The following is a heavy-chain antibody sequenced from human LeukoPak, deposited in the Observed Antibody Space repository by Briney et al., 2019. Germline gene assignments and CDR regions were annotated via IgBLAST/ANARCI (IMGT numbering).Heavy chain of an antibody. V-gene: IGHV4-39*01. Sequence: PSETLSLTCTVSGGSINSNSHYWGWIRQPPGKGLEWTGSIYYSGSTYHNPSLKSRVTMSVDTSKNQFSLHLSSVTAADTAVYYCARLGRSSWYKGYYNYYVDVWGGGTTVTVSS. CDR3: ARLGRSSWYKGYYNYYVDV. CDR1: GGSINSNSHY. CDR2: IYYSGST. J-gene: IGHJ6*03. D-gene: IGHD6-13*01.